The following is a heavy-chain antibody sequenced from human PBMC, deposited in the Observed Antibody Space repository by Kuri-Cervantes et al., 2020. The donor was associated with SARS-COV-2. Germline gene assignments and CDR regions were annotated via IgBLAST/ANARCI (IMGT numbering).Heavy chain of an antibody. V-gene: IGHV3-7*04. CDR3: ARVQPRFIAASDYYYYGMDV. D-gene: IGHD6-13*01. J-gene: IGHJ6*02. CDR1: GFTFSRYW. Sequence: SLKISCAVSGFTFSRYWMSWVRQAPGKGLEWVANIKQDGSERYYVDSVKGRFIISRDNAKNSVYLQMSSLRAGDTAEYYCARVQPRFIAASDYYYYGMDVWGQGTTVTVSS. CDR2: IKQDGSER.